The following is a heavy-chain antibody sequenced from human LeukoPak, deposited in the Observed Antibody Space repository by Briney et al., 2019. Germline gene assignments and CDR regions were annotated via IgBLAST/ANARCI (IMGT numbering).Heavy chain of an antibody. Sequence: PGGSLRLSCAASGFTFSSYGMHWVRQAPGKGLEWVAVISYDGSNKYYADSVKGRFTISRDNSKNTLYLQMNSLRAEDTAVYYCASEVVTPPSYYYYYYGMDVWGQGTTVTVSS. V-gene: IGHV3-30*03. CDR3: ASEVVTPPSYYYYYYGMDV. CDR2: ISYDGSNK. J-gene: IGHJ6*02. CDR1: GFTFSSYG. D-gene: IGHD4-23*01.